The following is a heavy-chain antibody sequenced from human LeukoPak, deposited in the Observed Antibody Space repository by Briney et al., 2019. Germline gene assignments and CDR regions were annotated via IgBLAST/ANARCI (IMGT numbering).Heavy chain of an antibody. CDR1: GFTFSTYW. Sequence: PGGSLRLSCAASGFTFSTYWMAWVRQAPGKGLEWVANIRQDGGEKYYVDSVKGRFTISRDNAQNSLYLHINSLGAEDTAVYYCAGHREGTTQVGLFNYWGQGTLVTVSS. CDR3: AGHREGTTQVGLFNY. J-gene: IGHJ4*02. V-gene: IGHV3-7*01. CDR2: IRQDGGEK. D-gene: IGHD2-2*01.